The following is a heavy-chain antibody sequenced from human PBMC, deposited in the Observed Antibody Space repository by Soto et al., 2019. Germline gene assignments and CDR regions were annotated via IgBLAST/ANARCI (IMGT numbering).Heavy chain of an antibody. Sequence: EVQLVESGGGLVQPGGSLRLSCAASGFTFSSYSMNWVRQAPGKGLEWVSYISSSSSTIYYADSVKGRFTISRDNAKNSLYLQMNSRRAEDTAVYYCARSAVAGSVDYWGQGTLVTVSS. J-gene: IGHJ4*02. CDR2: ISSSSSTI. CDR3: ARSAVAGSVDY. CDR1: GFTFSSYS. D-gene: IGHD6-19*01. V-gene: IGHV3-48*01.